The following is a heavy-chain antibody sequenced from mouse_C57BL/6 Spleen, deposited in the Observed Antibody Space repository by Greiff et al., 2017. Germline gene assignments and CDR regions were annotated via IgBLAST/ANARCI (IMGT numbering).Heavy chain of an antibody. V-gene: IGHV5-2*01. D-gene: IGHD1-1*01. CDR3: ARGGGRSDWYFDV. CDR2: INSDGGST. J-gene: IGHJ1*03. Sequence: EVMLVESGGGLVQPGESLKLSCESNEYEFPSHDMSWVRKTPEKRLELVAAINSDGGSTYYPDTMERRFIISRDNTKKTLYLQMSSLRAEDTALYYCARGGGRSDWYFDVWGTGTTVTVSS. CDR1: EYEFPSHD.